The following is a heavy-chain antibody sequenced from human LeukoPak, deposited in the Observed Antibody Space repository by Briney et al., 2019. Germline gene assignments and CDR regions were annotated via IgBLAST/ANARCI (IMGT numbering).Heavy chain of an antibody. CDR3: ARRTDYYGSGSYYRYFDY. CDR2: IYNSGTT. Sequence: SETLSLTCTVSGGSVSSGNYYWRWIRQPPGKGLEWIGYIYNSGTTDYNPSLKSRVTISVDTSKNQFSLKLSSVTAADTAVYYCARRTDYYGSGSYYRYFDYWGQGTLVTVSS. J-gene: IGHJ4*02. D-gene: IGHD3-10*01. V-gene: IGHV4-61*01. CDR1: GGSVSSGNYY.